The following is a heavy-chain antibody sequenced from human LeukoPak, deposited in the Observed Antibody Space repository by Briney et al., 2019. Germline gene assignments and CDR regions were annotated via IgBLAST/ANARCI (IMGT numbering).Heavy chain of an antibody. V-gene: IGHV3-23*01. CDR3: AKWGDYDILTGYYDSDY. CDR2: VSGRDDST. J-gene: IGHJ4*02. CDR1: GFTFRNYA. Sequence: GASLRLSCAASGFTFRNYAMSWVRQAPGKGLEWVSAVSGRDDSTYYADSVKGRFTISRGNSKNTLYLQMNSLRAEDTAVYYCAKWGDYDILTGYYDSDYWGQGTLVTVSS. D-gene: IGHD3-9*01.